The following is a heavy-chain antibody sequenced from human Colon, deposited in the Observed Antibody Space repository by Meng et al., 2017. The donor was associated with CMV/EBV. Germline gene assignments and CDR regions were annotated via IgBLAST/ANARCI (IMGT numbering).Heavy chain of an antibody. CDR2: IYYSGET. CDR1: GDNITRGDFS. V-gene: IGHV4-30-4*01. D-gene: IGHD2-15*01. Sequence: QVQIEGSGPGLVNASWTLSLTCRVAGDNITRGDFSWRWLRKPPGKGLEWIGKIYYSGETYYSPSLKSRLTISVDPSKNQFSLKLSSVTAADTAVYYCVRLVCTGGSCYSGADWFDPWGRGTLVTVSS. J-gene: IGHJ5*02. CDR3: VRLVCTGGSCYSGADWFDP.